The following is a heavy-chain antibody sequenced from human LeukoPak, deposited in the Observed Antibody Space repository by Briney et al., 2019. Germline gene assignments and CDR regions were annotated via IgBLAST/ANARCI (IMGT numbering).Heavy chain of an antibody. V-gene: IGHV1-2*02. CDR2: INPNSGGT. CDR1: GYTFTGYY. Sequence: ASVKVSCKASGYTFTGYYMHWVRQAPGQGLEWMGWINPNSGGTNYAQKFQGRVTMTRDTSISTAYMELSRLRSDDTAVYYCWYYYDSSGYEDFDYWGQGTLVTVSS. J-gene: IGHJ4*02. CDR3: WYYYDSSGYEDFDY. D-gene: IGHD3-22*01.